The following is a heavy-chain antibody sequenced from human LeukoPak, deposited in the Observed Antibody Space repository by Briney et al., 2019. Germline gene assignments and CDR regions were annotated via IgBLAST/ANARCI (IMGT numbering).Heavy chain of an antibody. D-gene: IGHD5-12*01. J-gene: IGHJ5*01. CDR1: GGSISSYY. CDR3: ARGMAAAYDYNWFDS. V-gene: IGHV4-4*07. Sequence: SETLSLTCTVSGGSISSYYWSWLRQPPGKGLEWIGRIYGSGNTRYNPSLKSRVSMSIDTSKNQFSLKLSSVTAADTAVYFCARGMAAAYDYNWFDSWGQGTLVTVTS. CDR2: IYGSGNT.